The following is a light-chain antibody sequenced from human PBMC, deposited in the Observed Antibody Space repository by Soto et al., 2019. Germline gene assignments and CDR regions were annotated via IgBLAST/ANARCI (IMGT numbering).Light chain of an antibody. CDR3: SSYTSSNSNV. CDR1: SSDVGCSNY. J-gene: IGLJ1*01. CDR2: DVT. V-gene: IGLV2-14*01. Sequence: QSALTQPASVSGSLGQSITISSTGTSSDVGCSNYVSWYQQFPGKAPKLMISDVTNRPSGVSNRFSGSKSGNTASLTISGLQAEDEADYYCSSYTSSNSNVFGTGTKVTVL.